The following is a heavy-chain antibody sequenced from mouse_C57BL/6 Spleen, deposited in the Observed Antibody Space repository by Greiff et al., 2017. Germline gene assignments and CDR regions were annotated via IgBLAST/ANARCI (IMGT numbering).Heavy chain of an antibody. CDR2: IYPGSGST. CDR1: GYTFTSYW. D-gene: IGHD2-5*01. V-gene: IGHV1-55*01. Sequence: QVQLQQPGAELVKPGASVKMSCKASGYTFTSYWITWVKQRPGQGLAWIGDIYPGSGSTNYNEKFKSKATLTVDTSSSTAYMQLSSLTSEDSAVYYCARGDYSNYEGYYAMDYWGQGTSVTVSS. J-gene: IGHJ4*01. CDR3: ARGDYSNYEGYYAMDY.